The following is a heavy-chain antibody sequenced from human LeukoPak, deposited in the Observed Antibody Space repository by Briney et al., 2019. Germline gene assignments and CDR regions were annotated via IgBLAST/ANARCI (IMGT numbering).Heavy chain of an antibody. CDR2: ISSSSSYI. Sequence: PGGSLRLSCVASGFTFSSYSMNWVRQAPGKGLEWVSSISSSSSYIYYADSVKGRFTISRDNAKNSLYLQMNSLRAEDTAVYYCARSGELQSYYFDYWGQGTLVTVSS. V-gene: IGHV3-21*01. J-gene: IGHJ4*02. CDR1: GFTFSSYS. CDR3: ARSGELQSYYFDY. D-gene: IGHD3-10*01.